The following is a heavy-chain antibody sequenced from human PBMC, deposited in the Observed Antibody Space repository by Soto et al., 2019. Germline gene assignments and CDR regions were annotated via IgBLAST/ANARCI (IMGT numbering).Heavy chain of an antibody. Sequence: QVQLVQSGAEVKKPGASVKVSCKASGYTFTSYYMHWVRQAPGQGLEWMGIINPSGGSTSYAQKFQGRVTMTRDTSTSTVYMELSSLRSEDTAVYYCAREPPITMIVVDPPFDYWGQGTLVTVSS. CDR1: GYTFTSYY. D-gene: IGHD3-22*01. V-gene: IGHV1-46*01. J-gene: IGHJ4*02. CDR2: INPSGGST. CDR3: AREPPITMIVVDPPFDY.